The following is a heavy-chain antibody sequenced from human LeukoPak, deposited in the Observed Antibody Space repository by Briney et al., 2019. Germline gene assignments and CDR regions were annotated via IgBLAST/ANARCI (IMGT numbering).Heavy chain of an antibody. Sequence: PGGSLRLSCAASGFTFSSYSMNWVRQAPGKGLEWVSSISSSSSYIYYADSVKGRFTISRDNSKNTMSLQMNSLRAEDTAVYYCASVGGDGGTFDYWGQGTLVTVSS. CDR1: GFTFSSYS. CDR3: ASVGGDGGTFDY. D-gene: IGHD4-23*01. CDR2: ISSSSSYI. J-gene: IGHJ4*02. V-gene: IGHV3-21*04.